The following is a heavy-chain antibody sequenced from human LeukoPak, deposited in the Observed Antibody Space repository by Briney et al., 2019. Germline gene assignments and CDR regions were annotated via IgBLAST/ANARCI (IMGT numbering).Heavy chain of an antibody. D-gene: IGHD6-19*01. CDR2: ISSSSSYI. CDR1: GFSFSSYN. Sequence: GGSLRLSCVVSGFSFSSYNMHWVRQAPGKGLEWVSFISSSSSYIYYTDSVKGRFTISRDNAQNSLFLQMNSLRAEDTAVYYCARDRVPYSSGPTSFDYWGQGILVTVSS. CDR3: ARDRVPYSSGPTSFDY. V-gene: IGHV3-21*01. J-gene: IGHJ4*02.